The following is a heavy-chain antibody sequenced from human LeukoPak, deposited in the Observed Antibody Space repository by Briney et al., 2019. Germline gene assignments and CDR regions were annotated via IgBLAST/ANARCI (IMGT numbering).Heavy chain of an antibody. D-gene: IGHD6-19*01. V-gene: IGHV3-30*18. CDR1: GFTFSSYG. Sequence: PGGSLRLSCAASGFTFSSYGMHWVRQAPGKGLEWVAVISYDGSNKYYADSVKGRFTISRDNSKNTLYLQMNSLRAEDTAVYYCAKDLRYSSGWYHYYYYGMDVWGQGTTVTVSS. CDR2: ISYDGSNK. J-gene: IGHJ6*02. CDR3: AKDLRYSSGWYHYYYYGMDV.